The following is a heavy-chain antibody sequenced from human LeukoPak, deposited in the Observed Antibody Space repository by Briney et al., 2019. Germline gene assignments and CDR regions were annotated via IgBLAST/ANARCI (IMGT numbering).Heavy chain of an antibody. CDR2: ISGSGDNT. J-gene: IGHJ4*02. V-gene: IGHV3-23*01. D-gene: IGHD3/OR15-3a*01. CDR3: AKGVWTDYTITHFDY. CDR1: GFTFSSNA. Sequence: GGSLRLSCAASGFTFSSNAMNWVRQAPGKGLEWVSAISGSGDNTYYADSVKGRFTISRDNSKNTLYLQVNSLRADDTAVYFCAKGVWTDYTITHFDYWGQGTLVTVSS.